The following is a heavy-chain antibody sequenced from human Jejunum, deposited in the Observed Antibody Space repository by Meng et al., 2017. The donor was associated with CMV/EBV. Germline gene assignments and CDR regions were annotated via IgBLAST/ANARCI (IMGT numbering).Heavy chain of an antibody. J-gene: IGHJ4*02. D-gene: IGHD2-2*02. Sequence: GSISNYYWSWIRQPPGKGLEWIAYIYNSVNTNYNPSLKSRVTISADTSQNQFSLKLTSATAADTAVYYCARGPRYCSGTNCYMHDYWGQGVLVTVSS. V-gene: IGHV4-59*01. CDR3: ARGPRYCSGTNCYMHDY. CDR2: IYNSVNT. CDR1: GSISNYY.